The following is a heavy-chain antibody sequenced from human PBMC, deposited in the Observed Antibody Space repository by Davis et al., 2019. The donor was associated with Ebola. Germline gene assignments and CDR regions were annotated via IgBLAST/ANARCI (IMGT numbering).Heavy chain of an antibody. CDR1: GYTLTELS. V-gene: IGHV1-2*02. Sequence: ASVKVSCKVSGYTLTELSMHWVRQAPGKGLEWMGWINPNSGGTNYAQKFQGRVTMTRDTSISTAYMELSRLRSDDTAVYYCAMNDYWGQGTLVTVSS. J-gene: IGHJ4*02. CDR3: AMNDY. CDR2: INPNSGGT.